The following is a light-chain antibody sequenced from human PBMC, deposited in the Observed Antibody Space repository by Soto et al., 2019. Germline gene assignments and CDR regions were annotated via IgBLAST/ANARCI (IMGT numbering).Light chain of an antibody. Sequence: QSALTQPASVSGSPGQSITISCTGTSSDLGIYDYVSWFQQHPGKGPKRLIYGVTYRPSGVSTRFSGSKSGNTSSLTISGLHADDEADYYCSSYTSSSTLLFGTGTKLTVL. J-gene: IGLJ1*01. CDR1: SSDLGIYDY. CDR2: GVT. V-gene: IGLV2-14*01. CDR3: SSYTSSSTLL.